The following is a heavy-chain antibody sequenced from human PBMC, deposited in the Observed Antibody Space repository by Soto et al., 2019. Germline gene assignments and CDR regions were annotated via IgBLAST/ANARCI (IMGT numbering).Heavy chain of an antibody. V-gene: IGHV1-46*01. D-gene: IGHD6-13*01. CDR3: ARETVGDSSSWYRYYYYGMDV. CDR2: INPSGGNT. Sequence: VKVSCKASGYTFTSYYMHWVRQAPGQGLEWMGIINPSGGNTNYAQKLQGRVTMTTDTSTSTAYMELRSLRSDDTAVYYCARETVGDSSSWYRYYYYGMDVWGQGTTVTVS. J-gene: IGHJ6*02. CDR1: GYTFTSYY.